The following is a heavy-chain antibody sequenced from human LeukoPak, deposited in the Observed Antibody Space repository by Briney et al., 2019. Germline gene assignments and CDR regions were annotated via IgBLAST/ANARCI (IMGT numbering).Heavy chain of an antibody. CDR2: LYSGGTT. J-gene: IGHJ4*02. CDR1: GFTLSSTY. V-gene: IGHV3-66*02. CDR3: ARDSNYDY. Sequence: PGGSLRLSCAASGFTLSSTYMSWVRQAPGKGLEWVSVLYSGGTTYYADSVKGRFTISRDNSKNTLYLQMNSLRAEDTAVYYCARDSNYDYWGQGTLVTVSS. D-gene: IGHD6-13*01.